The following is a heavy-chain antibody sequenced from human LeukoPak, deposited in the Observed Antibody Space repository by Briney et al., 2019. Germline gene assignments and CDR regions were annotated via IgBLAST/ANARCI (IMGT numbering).Heavy chain of an antibody. Sequence: ASVKVSCKTSGYTFTGYYMHWVRQAPGHGLEWMGWINPNSGGTNYAQKFQGRVTMTRDTSISTAYMELSRLRSDDTAVYYCARDLPLWFGELFTNYWGQGTLVTVSS. CDR3: ARDLPLWFGELFTNY. CDR1: GYTFTGYY. CDR2: INPNSGGT. D-gene: IGHD3-10*01. J-gene: IGHJ4*02. V-gene: IGHV1-2*02.